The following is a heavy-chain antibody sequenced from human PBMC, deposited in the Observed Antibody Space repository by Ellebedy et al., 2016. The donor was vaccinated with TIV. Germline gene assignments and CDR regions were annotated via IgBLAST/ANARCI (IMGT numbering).Heavy chain of an antibody. D-gene: IGHD2-15*01. CDR1: SGSISSDY. CDR3: AKWCSGETCTEAFEI. J-gene: IGHJ3*02. CDR2: IYYSGAT. V-gene: IGHV4-59*01. Sequence: MPSETLSLTCTVSSGSISSDYWSWLRQPPGEGLEWIGYIYYSGATDYNPSLKSRVTLTVDTSKNQLSLRLTSMSVADTAVYYCAKWCSGETCTEAFEIWGQGTMVTVSS.